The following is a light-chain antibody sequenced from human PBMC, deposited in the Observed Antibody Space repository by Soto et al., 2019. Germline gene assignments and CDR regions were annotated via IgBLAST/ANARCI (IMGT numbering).Light chain of an antibody. CDR2: EVS. V-gene: IGLV2-8*01. CDR3: SSYAGSNRV. CDR1: SSDVGGYNY. J-gene: IGLJ2*01. Sequence: QSVLTQPPSASGSSGQSVTISCTGTSSDVGGYNYVSWYQQHPGKAPKLMIYEVSKRHSGVPDRFSGSKSGNTASLTVSGLQAEDEADYYCSSYAGSNRVFGGGTKLTVL.